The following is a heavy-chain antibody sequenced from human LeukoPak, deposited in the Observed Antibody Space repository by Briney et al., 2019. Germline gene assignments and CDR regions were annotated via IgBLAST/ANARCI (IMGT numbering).Heavy chain of an antibody. CDR1: GGSINSGSYY. D-gene: IGHD2-2*01. Sequence: SETLSLTCTVSGGSINSGSYYWSWIRQPAGKGLEWIGRIYTSGSTNYNPSLKSRVTISVDTSKNQFSLKLSSVTAADTAVYYCARFVVVPTDAFDIWGQGTMVTVSS. J-gene: IGHJ3*02. CDR3: ARFVVVPTDAFDI. V-gene: IGHV4-61*02. CDR2: IYTSGST.